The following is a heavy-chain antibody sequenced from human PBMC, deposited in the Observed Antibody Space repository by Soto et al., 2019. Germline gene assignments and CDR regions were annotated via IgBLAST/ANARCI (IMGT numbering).Heavy chain of an antibody. J-gene: IGHJ4*02. CDR2: IDAGNGNT. CDR1: GYTFTSYA. CDR3: ASGRDSSGYYYGRFDY. Sequence: ASVKVSCKASGYTFTSYAINWVRQAPGQRLEWMGWIDAGNGNTKYSQKFQGRVTITRDTSASTAYMELSSLRSEDTAVYYCASGRDSSGYYYGRFDYWGQGTLVTVSS. V-gene: IGHV1-3*01. D-gene: IGHD3-22*01.